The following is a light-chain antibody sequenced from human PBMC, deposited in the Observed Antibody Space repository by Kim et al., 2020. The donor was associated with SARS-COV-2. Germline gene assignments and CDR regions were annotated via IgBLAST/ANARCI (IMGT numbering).Light chain of an antibody. J-gene: IGKJ2*02. CDR2: GAS. V-gene: IGKV3-20*01. CDR3: QQYGVSPGT. CDR1: QSVSSSY. Sequence: EIVLTQSPGTLSLSPGERATLSCRASQSVSSSYLAWYQQKPGQAPRLLIYGASSRATGIPDRFSGSGSRTDFTLTISRLEPEDFAVYYCQQYGVSPGTFGQGTKLEIK.